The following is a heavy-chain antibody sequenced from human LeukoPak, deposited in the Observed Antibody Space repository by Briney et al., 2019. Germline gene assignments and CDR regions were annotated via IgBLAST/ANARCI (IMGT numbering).Heavy chain of an antibody. CDR3: AREAVGASKT. D-gene: IGHD1-26*01. CDR1: GGSISSGDYY. V-gene: IGHV4-30-4*08. J-gene: IGHJ5*02. CDR2: IYYSGST. Sequence: SETLSLTCTVSGGSISSGDYYWSWLRQPPGKGLEWIGYIYYSGSTYYNPSLKSRVTISVDTSKNQFSLKLSSVTAADTAVYCFAREAVGASKTWGQGTLVTVSS.